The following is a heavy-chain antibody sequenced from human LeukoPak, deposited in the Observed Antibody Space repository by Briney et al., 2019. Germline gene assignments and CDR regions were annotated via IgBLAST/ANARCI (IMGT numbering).Heavy chain of an antibody. CDR2: ISVVGDTT. D-gene: IGHD2-15*01. CDR1: GFTFSNYG. J-gene: IGHJ6*02. Sequence: GGSLRLSCAASGFTFSNYGMSWARQAPGKGLEWVSVISVVGDTTYYADSVKGRFTISRGNSKNTVFLQMNSLRAEDTAVYYCAKVDCSGGSCYGFSYFYYGMDVWGQGTTVTVSS. CDR3: AKVDCSGGSCYGFSYFYYGMDV. V-gene: IGHV3-23*01.